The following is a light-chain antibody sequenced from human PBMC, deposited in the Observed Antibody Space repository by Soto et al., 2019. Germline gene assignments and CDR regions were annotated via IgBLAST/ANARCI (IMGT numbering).Light chain of an antibody. CDR3: QQSYSRPLT. CDR1: QSISSY. J-gene: IGKJ2*01. CDR2: SAS. Sequence: DIQMTQSPSSLSVSVGDRVTITCRASQSISSYLNWYQHKPGKAPKLLIYSASSLQGGVPSRFSGSGSGTDFTLTISSLQPEDCATYFCQQSYSRPLTFGQGTKLEIK. V-gene: IGKV1-39*01.